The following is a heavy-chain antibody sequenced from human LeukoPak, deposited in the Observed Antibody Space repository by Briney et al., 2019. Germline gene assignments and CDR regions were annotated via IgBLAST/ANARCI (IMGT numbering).Heavy chain of an antibody. CDR2: INPNSGGT. V-gene: IGHV1-2*02. CDR1: GYTFTGYY. D-gene: IGHD2-2*01. CDR3: ARVWKDIVVVPAASDY. J-gene: IGHJ4*02. Sequence: ASVKVSCKASGYTFTGYYMHWVRQAPGRGLEWMGWINPNSGGTNYAQKFQGRVTMTRDTSISTAYKELSRLRSDDTAVYYCARVWKDIVVVPAASDYWGQGTLVTVSS.